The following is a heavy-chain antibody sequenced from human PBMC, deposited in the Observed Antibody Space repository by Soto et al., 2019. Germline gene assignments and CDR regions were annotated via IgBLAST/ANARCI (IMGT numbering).Heavy chain of an antibody. J-gene: IGHJ5*02. Sequence: SETLSLTCAVYGGSFSGYYWSWIRQPPGKGLEWIGEINHSGSTNYNPSFKSRVTISVDTSKNQFSLKLSSVTAADTAVYYCARDAATLLYGDFVAWGQGTLVTVSS. CDR2: INHSGST. CDR3: ARDAATLLYGDFVA. CDR1: GGSFSGYY. D-gene: IGHD4-17*01. V-gene: IGHV4-34*01.